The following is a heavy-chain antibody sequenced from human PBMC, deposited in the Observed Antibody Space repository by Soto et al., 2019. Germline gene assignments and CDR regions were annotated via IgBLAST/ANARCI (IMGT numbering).Heavy chain of an antibody. V-gene: IGHV3-73*01. D-gene: IGHD1-7*01. Sequence: EVQLVESGGGLVQPGGSLKLSCAASGFTFSGSAMHWVRQASGKGLEWVGRIRSKANSYATAYAASVKGRFTISRDDSKNTAYLQMNSLKTEDTAVYYCTSSATNYRVHYWGQGTLVTVSS. CDR3: TSSATNYRVHY. J-gene: IGHJ4*02. CDR1: GFTFSGSA. CDR2: IRSKANSYAT.